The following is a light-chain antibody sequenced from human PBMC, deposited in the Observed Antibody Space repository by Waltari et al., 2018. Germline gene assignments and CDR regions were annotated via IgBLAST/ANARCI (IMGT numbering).Light chain of an antibody. CDR3: SSYAGTNNLV. Sequence: QSALTQPPSASGSPGQSVTISCTGSSSDVGGYNYVSRYQQHPGKAPKLMISEVSERPSGVPDRFSGSKSGHTASLAVSGLQAGDEADYCCSSYAGTNNLVFGGGTKLTVL. J-gene: IGLJ2*01. CDR2: EVS. CDR1: SSDVGGYNY. V-gene: IGLV2-8*01.